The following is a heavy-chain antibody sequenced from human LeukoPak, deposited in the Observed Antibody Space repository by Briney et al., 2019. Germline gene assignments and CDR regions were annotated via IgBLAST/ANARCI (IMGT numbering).Heavy chain of an antibody. V-gene: IGHV4-31*03. Sequence: SQTLSLTCTVSGGSISSGGYYWSWIRQHPGKGLEWIGYIYYSGSTYYNPSLKSRVTISVDTSKNQFSQKLSSVTAADTAVYYCARLGSQLWRYFGCWGQGTLVTVSS. J-gene: IGHJ4*02. CDR1: GGSISSGGYY. D-gene: IGHD5-18*01. CDR2: IYYSGST. CDR3: ARLGSQLWRYFGC.